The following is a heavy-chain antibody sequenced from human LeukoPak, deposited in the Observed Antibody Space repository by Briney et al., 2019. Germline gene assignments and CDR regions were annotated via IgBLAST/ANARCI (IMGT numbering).Heavy chain of an antibody. Sequence: GGSLRLSSAASGFTFSSYAMSWVPHGPGKGREWVSAISRSGGSKYYTDSVKGRLTISRDNSKNTLYLQMNSVTAEDTAVNNCAKVRPPLTSYDYVGGSYRYTGTLSNFDYWGQGTLVTVSS. CDR3: AKVRPPLTSYDYVGGSYRYTGTLSNFDY. CDR2: ISRSGGSK. CDR1: GFTFSSYA. J-gene: IGHJ4*02. V-gene: IGHV3-23*01. D-gene: IGHD3-16*02.